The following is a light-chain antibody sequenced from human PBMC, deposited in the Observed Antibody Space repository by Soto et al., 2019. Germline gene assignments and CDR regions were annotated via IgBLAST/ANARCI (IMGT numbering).Light chain of an antibody. CDR3: QHYNSYSEA. Sequence: VHMTHSPATLSGSVLYRVTITVLSIQTISIWLACYHQKPGKAPKLLIYKASTLNSGVPSRFSGSGSGTEFTLTISSLQPDDFATCYCQHYNSYSEAFGQGTKVDIK. CDR2: KAS. J-gene: IGKJ1*01. CDR1: QTISIW. V-gene: IGKV1-5*03.